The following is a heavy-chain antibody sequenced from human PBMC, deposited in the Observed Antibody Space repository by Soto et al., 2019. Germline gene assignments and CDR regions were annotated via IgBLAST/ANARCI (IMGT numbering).Heavy chain of an antibody. D-gene: IGHD6-13*01. CDR3: TRRAAAAAVVPYGMDV. CDR2: IRSKANSYAT. Sequence: AGGSLRLSCAASGFTFSGAAMHWVRQASGKGLEWVGRIRSKANSYATAYAASVKGRFTISRDDSKNTAYLQMNSLQTEDTAVYYCTRRAAAAAVVPYGMDVWGQGPTVTVSS. J-gene: IGHJ6*02. CDR1: GFTFSGAA. V-gene: IGHV3-73*01.